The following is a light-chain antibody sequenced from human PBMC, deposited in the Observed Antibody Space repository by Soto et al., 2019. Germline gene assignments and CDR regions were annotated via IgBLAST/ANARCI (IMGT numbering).Light chain of an antibody. CDR1: QSISSY. CDR3: QQSYSAPR. J-gene: IGKJ1*01. V-gene: IGKV1-39*01. CDR2: AAS. Sequence: DIQMTQSPSSLSASVGDRVTMTCRTSQSISSYLNWYQQKPGKAPELLIYAASNLQNGVPSRFSGSGAGTDFTLTSISLQPEDFATYYCQQSYSAPRFGQGTKVEIK.